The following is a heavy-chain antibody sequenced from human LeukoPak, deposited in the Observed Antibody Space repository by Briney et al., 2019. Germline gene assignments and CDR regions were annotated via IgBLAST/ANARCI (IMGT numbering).Heavy chain of an antibody. J-gene: IGHJ4*02. CDR3: ARDDSNGIDY. V-gene: IGHV3-74*01. CDR1: GFSFSNYY. CDR2: ISSDGAST. D-gene: IGHD6-19*01. Sequence: GGSLRLSCTASGFSFSNYYMLWLRQAPGKGLVSVSRISSDGASTTYADSVKGRFTVSRDNAKNTLYLQMNSLRNDDKAVYYCARDDSNGIDYWGQGTLVTVSS.